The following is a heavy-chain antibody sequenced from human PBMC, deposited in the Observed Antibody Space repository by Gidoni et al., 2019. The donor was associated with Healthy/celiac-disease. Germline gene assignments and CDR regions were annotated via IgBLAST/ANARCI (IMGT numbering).Heavy chain of an antibody. CDR3: ARDYGGDLRGGFDY. Sequence: QIQLVQSGAEVNKPVASVKFSCTASCYTFTSYVITWGRQAPGQGLAWMGLISAYNGNTNYSQKLESRGTMTTDTSTSTAYMELRSRRSDDKAVDYCARDYGGDLRGGFDYWGQGTLVTVSS. CDR2: ISAYNGNT. D-gene: IGHD2-21*02. J-gene: IGHJ4*02. V-gene: IGHV1-18*01. CDR1: CYTFTSYV.